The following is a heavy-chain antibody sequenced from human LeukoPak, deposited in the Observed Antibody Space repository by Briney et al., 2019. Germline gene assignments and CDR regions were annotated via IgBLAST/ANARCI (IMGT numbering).Heavy chain of an antibody. CDR1: GGSISSGDYY. J-gene: IGHJ5*02. V-gene: IGHV4-30-4*01. D-gene: IGHD2-2*01. CDR2: IYYSGST. Sequence: SETLSLTCTVSGGSISSGDYYWSWIRQPPGKGLEWSGYIYYSGSTYYNPSLKSRVTISVDMSKNQFSLKLSSVTAADTAVYYCARATYQVVSRWFDPWGQGTLVTVSS. CDR3: ARATYQVVSRWFDP.